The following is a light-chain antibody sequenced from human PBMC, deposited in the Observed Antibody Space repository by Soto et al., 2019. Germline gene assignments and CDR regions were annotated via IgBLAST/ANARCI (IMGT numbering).Light chain of an antibody. CDR3: SSYTSSSNYV. J-gene: IGLJ1*01. CDR1: SSDVGGYNY. Sequence: ALTQPASVSGSPGQSITISCTGTSSDVGGYNYVSWYQQHPGKAPKLMIYEVSNRPSGVSNRFSGSKSGNTASLTISGLQAEDEADYYCSSYTSSSNYVFGNGTKVTVL. CDR2: EVS. V-gene: IGLV2-14*01.